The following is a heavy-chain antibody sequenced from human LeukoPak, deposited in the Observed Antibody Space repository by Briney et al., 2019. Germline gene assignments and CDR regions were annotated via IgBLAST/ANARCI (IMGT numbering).Heavy chain of an antibody. CDR1: GGSISSYY. V-gene: IGHV4-59*12. CDR3: ARDSAIQLWGGYYYYMDV. CDR2: IYYSGST. J-gene: IGHJ6*03. D-gene: IGHD5-18*01. Sequence: PSETLSLTCTVSGGSISSYYWSWIRQPPGKGLEWIGYIYYSGSTNYNPSLKSRVTMSVDTSKNQFSLKLSSVTAADTAVYYCARDSAIQLWGGYYYYMDVWGKGTTVTVSS.